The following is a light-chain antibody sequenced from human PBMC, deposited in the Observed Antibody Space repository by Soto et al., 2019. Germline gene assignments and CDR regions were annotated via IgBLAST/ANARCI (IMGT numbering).Light chain of an antibody. Sequence: DIQMTQSPASLSASVGDRVTITCRASQNIKKYLNWYQQKPGKAPNLLIYTASSLQVGFPSRFSGSGSGTDFTLTICSLQPEDFATYYCQQSFGTPLTFGGGTKVEIK. J-gene: IGKJ4*01. CDR3: QQSFGTPLT. V-gene: IGKV1-39*01. CDR1: QNIKKY. CDR2: TAS.